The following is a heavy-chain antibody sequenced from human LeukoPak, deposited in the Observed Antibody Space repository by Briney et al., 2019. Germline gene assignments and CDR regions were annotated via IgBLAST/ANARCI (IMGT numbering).Heavy chain of an antibody. CDR3: ARDTGFDILTGYPSPGDFYT. CDR1: GFTFSSYE. Sequence: PGGSLRLSCAASGFTFSSYEMNWVRQAPGKGLEWVSYISSSGSTIYYADSVKGRFTISRDNAKNSLYLQMNSLRAEDTAVFYCARDTGFDILTGYPSPGDFYTWGQGTPGTVSP. CDR2: ISSSGSTI. J-gene: IGHJ4*02. V-gene: IGHV3-48*03. D-gene: IGHD3-9*01.